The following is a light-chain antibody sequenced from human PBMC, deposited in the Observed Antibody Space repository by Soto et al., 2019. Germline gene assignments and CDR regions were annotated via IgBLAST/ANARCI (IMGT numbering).Light chain of an antibody. V-gene: IGKV3D-15*01. CDR3: QQYNNWPPLT. CDR2: GAS. J-gene: IGKJ5*01. CDR1: QSVRSN. Sequence: EIVMTQSPATLSVSPGERATLSCRASQSVRSNLAWYQQKLGQAPRLLIYGASTRATGIPARFSGSGSGTEFILTISSLQSEDFAVYYCQQYNNWPPLTFGQGTRLEIK.